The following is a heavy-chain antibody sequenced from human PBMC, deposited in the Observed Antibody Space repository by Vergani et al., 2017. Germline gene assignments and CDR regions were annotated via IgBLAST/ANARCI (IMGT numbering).Heavy chain of an antibody. CDR2: MYHSGST. CDR1: GGSMSGYY. Sequence: QVRLQESGPGLVKPSETLSLTCSVSGGSMSGYYWSWIRQPPGKELEWIGYMYHSGSTNYNPSLETRVTISGDTSKNQFSLKLNSVTAAATAVYYCWGVADFYCLVSRLLDLWGQGILVTVSS. J-gene: IGHJ5*02. V-gene: IGHV4-59*01. D-gene: IGHD2-21*02. CDR3: WGVADFYCLVSRLLDL.